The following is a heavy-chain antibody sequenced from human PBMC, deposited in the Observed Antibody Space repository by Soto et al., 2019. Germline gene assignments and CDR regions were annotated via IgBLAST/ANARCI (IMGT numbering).Heavy chain of an antibody. CDR2: INPNSGGT. D-gene: IGHD3-10*01. CDR3: ARSVGRITMVRGVILMGY. V-gene: IGHV1-2*02. CDR1: GYTFTGYY. Sequence: GASVKVSCKASGYTFTGYYMHWVRQAPGQGLEWMGWINPNSGGTNYAQKFQGRVTMTRDTSISTAYMELSRLRSDDTAVYYCARSVGRITMVRGVILMGYWGQGTLVTVSS. J-gene: IGHJ4*02.